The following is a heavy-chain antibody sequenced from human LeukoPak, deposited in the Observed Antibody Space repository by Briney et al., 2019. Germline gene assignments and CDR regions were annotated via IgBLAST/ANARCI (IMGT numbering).Heavy chain of an antibody. V-gene: IGHV1-2*02. CDR1: GYTFTGYF. D-gene: IGHD4/OR15-4a*01. J-gene: IGHJ4*02. Sequence: ASVKVSCKASGYTFTGYFVHWVRQAPGQGLQWMGWINPNTGGTNYAQKFQGRVTMTRDTSISTAYMELSRLRSDDTAVYCCASGDYGDPPLNYWGQGTLVTVSS. CDR3: ASGDYGDPPLNY. CDR2: INPNTGGT.